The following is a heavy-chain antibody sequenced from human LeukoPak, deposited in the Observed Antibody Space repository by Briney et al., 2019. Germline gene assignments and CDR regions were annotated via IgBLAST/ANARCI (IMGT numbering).Heavy chain of an antibody. Sequence: GGSLRLSCAASGFTFSTYGMHWVRQAPGKGLEWVAVISHDGSNKYYVDSVKGRFTISRGNARNSLYLQMNSLRAEDTALYYCATQDGSWGYWGQGTLVTVSS. J-gene: IGHJ4*02. CDR3: ATQDGSWGY. CDR1: GFTFSTYG. V-gene: IGHV3-30*03. D-gene: IGHD6-13*01. CDR2: ISHDGSNK.